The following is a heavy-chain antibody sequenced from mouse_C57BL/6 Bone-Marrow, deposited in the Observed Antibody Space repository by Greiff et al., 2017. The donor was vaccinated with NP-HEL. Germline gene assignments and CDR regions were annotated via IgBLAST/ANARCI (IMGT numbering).Heavy chain of an antibody. J-gene: IGHJ1*03. D-gene: IGHD1-1*01. CDR1: GYTFTSYD. CDR3: ARYYASRRTGWYFDV. Sequence: QVQLQQSGPELVKPGASVKLSCKASGYTFTSYDINWVKQRPGPGLEWIGWIYPRDGSTKYNEKFKGKATLTVDTSSSTAYMELHSLTSEDSAVYFCARYYASRRTGWYFDVWGTGTTVTVSS. V-gene: IGHV1-85*01. CDR2: IYPRDGST.